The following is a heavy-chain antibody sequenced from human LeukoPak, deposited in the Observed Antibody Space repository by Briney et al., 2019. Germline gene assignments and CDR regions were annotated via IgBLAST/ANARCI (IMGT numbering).Heavy chain of an antibody. V-gene: IGHV4-4*07. D-gene: IGHD2-8*01. CDR2: IYSSGST. CDR3: AKEIAYCINGVCPPAGNFAY. J-gene: IGHJ4*02. CDR1: GGSVSNYY. Sequence: SETLSLTCTVSGGSVSNYYWSWIRQPSGKGLEWIGRIYSSGSTNYKPSLKSRVTISVDKYKNQFSLKLSSVTAEDMAVYYCAKEIAYCINGVCPPAGNFAYWAQETLVTVPS.